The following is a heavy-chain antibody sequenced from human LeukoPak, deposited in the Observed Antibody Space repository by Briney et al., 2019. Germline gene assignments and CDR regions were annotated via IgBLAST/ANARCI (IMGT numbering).Heavy chain of an antibody. Sequence: KPSETLSLTCAVYGGSFSGYYWSWIRQAPGKGLEWIGEINHSGSTNYNPSLKSRVTISVDTSKNQFSLKLSSVTAADTAVYYCARAVYCSSTSCSGRYYFDYWGQGTLVTVSS. J-gene: IGHJ4*02. D-gene: IGHD2-2*01. CDR3: ARAVYCSSTSCSGRYYFDY. CDR1: GGSFSGYY. CDR2: INHSGST. V-gene: IGHV4-34*01.